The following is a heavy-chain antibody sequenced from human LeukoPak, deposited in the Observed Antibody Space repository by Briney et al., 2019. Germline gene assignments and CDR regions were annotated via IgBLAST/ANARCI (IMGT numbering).Heavy chain of an antibody. V-gene: IGHV3-23*01. J-gene: IGHJ4*02. CDR2: ISGSGGST. Sequence: GGSLRLSCAASGFIFSSYEMNWVRQAPGKGLEWVSAISGSGGSTYYADSVKGRFTISRDNSKNTLYLQMNSLRAEDTAVYYCATAPYYFDYWGQGTLVTVSS. D-gene: IGHD2-15*01. CDR3: ATAPYYFDY. CDR1: GFIFSSYE.